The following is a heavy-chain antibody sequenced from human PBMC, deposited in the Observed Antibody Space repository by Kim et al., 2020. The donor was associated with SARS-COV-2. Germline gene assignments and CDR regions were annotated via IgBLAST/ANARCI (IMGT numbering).Heavy chain of an antibody. J-gene: IGHJ6*02. CDR2: INPNSGGT. CDR1: GYTFTGYY. Sequence: ASVKVSCKASGYTFTGYYMHWVRQAPGQGLEWMGRINPNSGGTNYAQKFQGRVTMTRDTSINTAYMELSRLRSDDTVVYYCARGGPGEGYYGSGYYYGMDVWGQGTTVTVSS. V-gene: IGHV1-2*05. CDR3: ARGGPGEGYYGSGYYYGMDV. D-gene: IGHD3-10*01.